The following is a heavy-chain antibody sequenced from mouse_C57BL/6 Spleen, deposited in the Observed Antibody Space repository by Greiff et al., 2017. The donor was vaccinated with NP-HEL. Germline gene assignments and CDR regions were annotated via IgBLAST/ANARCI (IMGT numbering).Heavy chain of an antibody. CDR3: ARSGRWLGAMDY. D-gene: IGHD2-3*01. CDR2: ISDGGSYT. CDR1: GFTFSSYA. J-gene: IGHJ4*01. Sequence: VQLKESGGGLVKPGGSLKLSCAASGFTFSSYAMSWVRQTPEKRLEWVATISDGGSYTYYPDNVKGRFTISRDNAKNNLYLQMSHLKSEDTAMYYCARSGRWLGAMDYWGQGTSVTVSS. V-gene: IGHV5-4*01.